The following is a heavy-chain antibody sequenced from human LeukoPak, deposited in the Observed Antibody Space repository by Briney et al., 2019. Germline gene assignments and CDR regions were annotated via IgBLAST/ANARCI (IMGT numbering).Heavy chain of an antibody. V-gene: IGHV3-30-3*01. Sequence: GRSLRLSCAASGFTFSDYAMHWVRQAPGKGLEWVAVISYDGSNKYYADSVKGRFTISRDNSKNTLYLQMNSLRAEDTAVYYCARVYRGQALRPLDYWGQGTLVTVSS. D-gene: IGHD3-16*01. CDR3: ARVYRGQALRPLDY. CDR2: ISYDGSNK. CDR1: GFTFSDYA. J-gene: IGHJ4*02.